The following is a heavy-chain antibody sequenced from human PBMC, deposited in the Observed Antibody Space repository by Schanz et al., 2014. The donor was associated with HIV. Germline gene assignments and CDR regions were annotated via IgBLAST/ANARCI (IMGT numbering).Heavy chain of an antibody. V-gene: IGHV1-18*01. CDR3: ARGSCSGGTCYSGDH. J-gene: IGHJ4*02. CDR1: GYTFTNYA. CDR2: ISNYIGNT. Sequence: QVQLVQSGTEVKKPGASVTVSCKASGYTFTNYAINWVRQAPGQGLEWMGWISNYIGNTDYAQNLQGRVTMTAYTFTNIAYMELRSLTSDDTAVYYCARGSCSGGTCYSGDHWGQGTLVTVSA. D-gene: IGHD2-15*01.